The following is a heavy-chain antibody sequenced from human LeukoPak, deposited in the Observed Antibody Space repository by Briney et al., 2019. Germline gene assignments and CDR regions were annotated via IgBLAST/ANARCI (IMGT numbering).Heavy chain of an antibody. Sequence: GASVKVSCKASGCTFTSYGISWVRQAPGQGLEWMGWISAYNGNTNYAQKLQGRVTMTTDTSTSTAYMELRSLRSDDTAVYYCARDVATEYYYYGMDVWGQGTTVTVSS. CDR1: GCTFTSYG. CDR3: ARDVATEYYYYGMDV. J-gene: IGHJ6*02. CDR2: ISAYNGNT. V-gene: IGHV1-18*01. D-gene: IGHD5-12*01.